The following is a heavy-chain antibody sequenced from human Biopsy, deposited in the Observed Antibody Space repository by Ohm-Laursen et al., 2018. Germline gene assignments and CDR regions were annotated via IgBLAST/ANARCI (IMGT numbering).Heavy chain of an antibody. J-gene: IGHJ6*02. Sequence: ASVKVSCNASGNTFATYHIHWVRQAPGQGLEWMEVISPSGATTSFSQKFQGRITMTRDTSTGTVYMDLNSLGSEDTAVYYCARAGVGSDGTDSYYYGMDVWGPGTTVTVSS. CDR3: ARAGVGSDGTDSYYYGMDV. V-gene: IGHV1-46*01. D-gene: IGHD5-24*01. CDR2: ISPSGATT. CDR1: GNTFATYH.